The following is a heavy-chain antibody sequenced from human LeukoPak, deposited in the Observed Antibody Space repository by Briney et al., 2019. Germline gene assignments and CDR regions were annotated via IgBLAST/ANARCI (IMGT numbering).Heavy chain of an antibody. CDR3: AKEGSGWWAKVKRYYFDY. D-gene: IGHD6-19*01. Sequence: PGGSLRLSCAASGFTFSSYWMHWVRQAPGKGLEWGSAISGSGGSTYYADSVKGRFTISRDNSKNTLYLQMNSLRAEDTAVYYCAKEGSGWWAKVKRYYFDYWGQGTLVTVSS. CDR1: GFTFSSYW. CDR2: ISGSGGST. J-gene: IGHJ4*02. V-gene: IGHV3-23*01.